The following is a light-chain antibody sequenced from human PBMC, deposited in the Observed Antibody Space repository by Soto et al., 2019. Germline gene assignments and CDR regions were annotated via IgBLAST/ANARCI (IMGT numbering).Light chain of an antibody. J-gene: IGLJ2*01. CDR2: EVS. V-gene: IGLV2-8*01. CDR1: SNDVGGYNY. CDR3: SSFAGSNNHVL. Sequence: QSALTQPPSASGSPGQSVTISCSGTSNDVGGYNYVSWYQQHPGKVPKVMIYEVSKRPSGVPDRFSGSKSGNTASLTVSGLQAEDEADYYCSSFAGSNNHVLFGGGTKLTVL.